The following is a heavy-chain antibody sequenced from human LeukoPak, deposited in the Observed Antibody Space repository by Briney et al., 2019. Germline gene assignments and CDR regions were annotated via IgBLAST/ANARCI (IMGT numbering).Heavy chain of an antibody. V-gene: IGHV1-18*01. CDR3: ARAQLVGATLGY. J-gene: IGHJ4*02. Sequence: ASVKVSCKASGYTFTSYDINWVRQAPGQGLEWMGWISAYNGNTNYAQKLQGRVTMTTDTSTSTAYMELRSLRSDDTAVYYCARAQLVGATLGYWGQGTLVTVSS. D-gene: IGHD1-26*01. CDR2: ISAYNGNT. CDR1: GYTFTSYD.